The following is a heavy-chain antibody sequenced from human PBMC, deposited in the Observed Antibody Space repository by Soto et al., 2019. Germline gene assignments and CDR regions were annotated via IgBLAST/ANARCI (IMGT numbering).Heavy chain of an antibody. CDR3: ARGPEWFGELMEVDY. CDR1: GFTFSSYG. Sequence: QVQLVESGGGVVQPGRSLRLSCAASGFTFSSYGMHWVRQAPGKGLEWVAVIWYDGSNKYYADSVKGRFTISRDNSKNTLYLQMNSLGAEDTAVYYCARGPEWFGELMEVDYWGQGTLVTVSS. V-gene: IGHV3-33*01. J-gene: IGHJ4*02. D-gene: IGHD3-10*01. CDR2: IWYDGSNK.